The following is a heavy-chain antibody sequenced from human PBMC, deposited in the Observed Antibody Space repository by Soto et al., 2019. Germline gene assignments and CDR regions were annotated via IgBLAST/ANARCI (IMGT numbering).Heavy chain of an antibody. V-gene: IGHV3-33*01. D-gene: IGHD3-22*01. CDR1: GFTFSSYG. Sequence: QVQLVESGGGVVQPGRSLRLSCAASGFTFSSYGMHWVRQAPGKGLEWVAVIWYDGSNKYYADSVKGRFTISRDNSKNTLYLQMNSLRAEDTAVYYCARSYYDSSGPVDYWGQGTLVTVSS. CDR3: ARSYYDSSGPVDY. CDR2: IWYDGSNK. J-gene: IGHJ4*02.